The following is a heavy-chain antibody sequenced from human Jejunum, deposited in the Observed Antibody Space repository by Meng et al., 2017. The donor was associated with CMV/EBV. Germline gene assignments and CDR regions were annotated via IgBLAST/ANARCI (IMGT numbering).Heavy chain of an antibody. V-gene: IGHV3-73*01. CDR1: SGCA. CDR3: TRADSSNYGSLFDY. D-gene: IGHD4-11*01. CDR2: IRGKAHSYAT. Sequence: SGCAVHGVRQASGTGLEWVGRIRGKAHSYATAYAASVKGRFTISRDDSKNTAYLQMNSLKTEDTAVYYCTRADSSNYGSLFDYWGQGTLVTVSS. J-gene: IGHJ4*02.